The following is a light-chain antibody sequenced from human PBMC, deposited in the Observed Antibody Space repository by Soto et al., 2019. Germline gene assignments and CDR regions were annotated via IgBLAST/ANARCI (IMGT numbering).Light chain of an antibody. V-gene: IGLV2-14*01. CDR3: SSYTSSSTVI. CDR2: DVS. CDR1: SSDVGGYNY. J-gene: IGLJ2*01. Sequence: QSALTQPASVSGSPGQAIAISCTGSSSDVGGYNYVSWYQQHSGKAPKLMIYDVSNRPSGVSDRFSGSKSGNTASLTISGRQAEDEAEDYCSSYTSSSTVIFGGGTKVTVL.